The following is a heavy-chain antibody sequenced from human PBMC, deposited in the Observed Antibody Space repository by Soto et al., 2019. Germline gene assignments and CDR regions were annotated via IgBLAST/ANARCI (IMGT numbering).Heavy chain of an antibody. CDR2: IYSGGST. V-gene: IGHV3-66*01. D-gene: IGHD4-4*01. CDR3: ASAYSNDGTLNYYYYYYMDV. J-gene: IGHJ6*03. CDR1: GFTVSSNY. Sequence: GGSLRLSCAASGFTVSSNYMSWVRQAPGKGLEWVSVIYSGGSTYYADSVKGRSTISRDNSKNTLYLQMNSLRAEDTAVYYCASAYSNDGTLNYYYYYYMDVWGKGTTVTVSS.